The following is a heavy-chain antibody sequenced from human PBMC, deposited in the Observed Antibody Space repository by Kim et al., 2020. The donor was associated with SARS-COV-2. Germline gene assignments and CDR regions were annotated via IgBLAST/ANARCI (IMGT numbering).Heavy chain of an antibody. Sequence: SVKVSCKASGGTFSSYAISWVRQAPGQGLEWMGGIIPIFGTANYAQKFQGRVTITADESTSTAYMELSSLRSEDTAVYYCARKSRDGYNYFLYAFDIWGQGTMVTVSS. D-gene: IGHD5-12*01. CDR3: ARKSRDGYNYFLYAFDI. J-gene: IGHJ3*02. CDR2: IIPIFGTA. CDR1: GGTFSSYA. V-gene: IGHV1-69*13.